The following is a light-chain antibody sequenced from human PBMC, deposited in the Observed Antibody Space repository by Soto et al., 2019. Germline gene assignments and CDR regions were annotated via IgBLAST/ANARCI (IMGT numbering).Light chain of an antibody. CDR2: EVS. V-gene: IGLV2-8*01. CDR3: TSYAGSNNLQ. J-gene: IGLJ2*01. Sequence: QSVLTQPPSASGSPGQSVTISCTGTSSDVGGYVSWYQQHPGKAPQLMIYEVSKRPSGVPDRFSGSKSGNTASLTVSGLQAEDEADYYCTSYAGSNNLQFGGGTKVTVL. CDR1: SSDVGGY.